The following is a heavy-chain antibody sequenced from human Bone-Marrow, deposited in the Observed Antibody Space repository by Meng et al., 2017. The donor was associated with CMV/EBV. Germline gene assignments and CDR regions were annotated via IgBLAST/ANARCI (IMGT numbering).Heavy chain of an antibody. CDR2: ISSSGSII. Sequence: GESLKISCAASGFTFSSYWMHWVRQAPGKGLEWISYISSSGSIIYYADSVKGRFTISRDNAKNSLYLQMNSLRAEDTAVYYCARPWYSSGWIDYWGQGTLVTVSS. D-gene: IGHD6-19*01. J-gene: IGHJ4*02. CDR3: ARPWYSSGWIDY. V-gene: IGHV3-48*04. CDR1: GFTFSSYW.